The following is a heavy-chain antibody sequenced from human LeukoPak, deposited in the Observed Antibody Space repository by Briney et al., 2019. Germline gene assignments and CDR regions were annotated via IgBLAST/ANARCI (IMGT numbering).Heavy chain of an antibody. Sequence: SETLSLTCTVSGGSISSGDYYWSWIRQPPGKGLEWIGYIYYSGSTYYNPSLKSRVTISVDTSKNQFSLKLSSVTAADTAVYYCARDYYDFWSGYSLIDYWGQGTLVTVSS. D-gene: IGHD3-3*01. CDR2: IYYSGST. J-gene: IGHJ4*02. CDR3: ARDYYDFWSGYSLIDY. CDR1: GGSISSGDYY. V-gene: IGHV4-30-4*01.